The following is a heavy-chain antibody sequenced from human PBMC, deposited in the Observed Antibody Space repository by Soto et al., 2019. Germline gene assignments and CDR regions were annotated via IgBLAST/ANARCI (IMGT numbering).Heavy chain of an antibody. CDR1: GGSISSGDYY. Sequence: PSETLSLTCTVSGGSISSGDYYWSWIRQPPGKGLEWIGYIYYSGSTYYNPSLKSRVTISVDTSKNQFSLKLSSVTAADTAVYYCARGGFITMIVVVTDDFDIWGQGTMVTVSS. V-gene: IGHV4-30-4*01. CDR2: IYYSGST. J-gene: IGHJ3*02. D-gene: IGHD3-22*01. CDR3: ARGGFITMIVVVTDDFDI.